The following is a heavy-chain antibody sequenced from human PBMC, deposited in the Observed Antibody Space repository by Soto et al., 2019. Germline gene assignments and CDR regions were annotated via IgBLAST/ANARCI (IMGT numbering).Heavy chain of an antibody. CDR2: ISAHNGNT. D-gene: IGHD1-1*01. CDR1: GYAFTTYG. Sequence: QVHLVQSGAEVKKPGASVKVSCQASGYAFTTYGITWVRQAPGQGLEGMGWISAHNGNTNYAQKRQGRVTVTRDTSTSTAYMELRSLRSDDTAVYYCARGRYGDYWGQGALVTVSS. J-gene: IGHJ4*02. CDR3: ARGRYGDY. V-gene: IGHV1-18*01.